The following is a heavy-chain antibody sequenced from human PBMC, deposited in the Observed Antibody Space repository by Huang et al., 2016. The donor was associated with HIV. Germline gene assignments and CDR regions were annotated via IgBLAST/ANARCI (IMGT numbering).Heavy chain of an antibody. CDR3: ARARGYYDSSVSYYFDY. CDR1: GGTFSSYA. V-gene: IGHV1-69*13. D-gene: IGHD3-22*01. J-gene: IGHJ4*02. CDR2: SIPIFGTA. Sequence: QVQLVQSGAEVKKPGSSVKVSCKASGGTFSSYAISWVRQAPGQGLEWGGGSIPIFGTANYEQKVQGRVTIAADESTSTAYMELSSLRSEDTAVYYCARARGYYDSSVSYYFDYWGQGTLVTVSS.